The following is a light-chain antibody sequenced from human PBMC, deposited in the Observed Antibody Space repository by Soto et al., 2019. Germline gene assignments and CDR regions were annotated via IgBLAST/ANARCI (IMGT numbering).Light chain of an antibody. CDR2: LGS. J-gene: IGKJ4*01. CDR3: MQALQTPLT. Sequence: IVLTQSPLSLPVTPGEPASISCRSSQSLLHSDGYTYLDWYVQKPGQSPQLLIYLGSSRSSGVPERFSGSGFGTDFTLKISRVEAEDVGVYFCMQALQTPLTFGGGTRVEIK. V-gene: IGKV2-28*01. CDR1: QSLLHSDGYTY.